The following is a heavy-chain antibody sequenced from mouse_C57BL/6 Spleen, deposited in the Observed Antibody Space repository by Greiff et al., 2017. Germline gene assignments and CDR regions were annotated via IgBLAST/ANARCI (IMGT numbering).Heavy chain of an antibody. Sequence: VQLQQPGAELVKPGASVKMSCKASGYTFTSYWITWVKQRPGQGLEWIGDIYPGSGSTNYNEKFKSKATLTVDTSSSTAYMQLSSLTSEDSAVYYCASEDYGGAWFAYWGQGTLVTVSA. CDR1: GYTFTSYW. D-gene: IGHD2-4*01. CDR2: IYPGSGST. J-gene: IGHJ3*01. CDR3: ASEDYGGAWFAY. V-gene: IGHV1-55*01.